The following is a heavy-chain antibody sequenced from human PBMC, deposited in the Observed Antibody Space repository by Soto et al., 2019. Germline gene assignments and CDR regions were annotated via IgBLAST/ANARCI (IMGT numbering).Heavy chain of an antibody. J-gene: IGHJ6*02. Sequence: GECLKISGKGSGYSFTSYWISWVRQMPGKGLEWMGRIDPSDSYTNYSPSFQGHVTISADKSISTAYLQWSSLKASDTAMYYCARSSYDSSGYYGTYYYGMDVWGQGTTVTVSS. CDR1: GYSFTSYW. D-gene: IGHD3-22*01. CDR3: ARSSYDSSGYYGTYYYGMDV. V-gene: IGHV5-10-1*01. CDR2: IDPSDSYT.